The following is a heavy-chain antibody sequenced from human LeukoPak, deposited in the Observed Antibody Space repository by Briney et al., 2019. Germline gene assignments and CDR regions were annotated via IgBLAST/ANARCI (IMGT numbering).Heavy chain of an antibody. CDR1: GFPFSSSS. CDR3: ARGGSSWFSY. CDR2: IHDGGSPI. J-gene: IGHJ4*02. V-gene: IGHV3-48*01. D-gene: IGHD6-13*01. Sequence: GGSLRLSCAASGFPFSSSSMTWVWEAPGKGPEWISYIHDGGSPIYYADSVKGRFTVSRDNAKNSLSLQMNSLRAEDTAVYYCARGGSSWFSYWGQGTLVTVSS.